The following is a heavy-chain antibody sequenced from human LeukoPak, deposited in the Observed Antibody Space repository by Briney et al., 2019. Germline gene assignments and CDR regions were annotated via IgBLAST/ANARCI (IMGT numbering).Heavy chain of an antibody. CDR1: GGSFSGYY. V-gene: IGHV4-34*01. D-gene: IGHD3-9*01. J-gene: IGHJ4*02. Sequence: SETLSLTCAVYGGSFSGYYWSWIRLPPGKGLEWIGEINHSGSTNYNPSLKSRVTISVDTSKNQFSLKLSSVTAADTAVYYCAREKLRYFDWLRTNYFDYWGQGTLVTVSS. CDR3: AREKLRYFDWLRTNYFDY. CDR2: INHSGST.